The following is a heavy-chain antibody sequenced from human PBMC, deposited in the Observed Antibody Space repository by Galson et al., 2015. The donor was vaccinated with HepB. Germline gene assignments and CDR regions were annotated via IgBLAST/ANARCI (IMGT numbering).Heavy chain of an antibody. Sequence: TLSLTCIVSGGSISSGGYYWSWIRQRPGKGLEWIGYMHYSGSTYYSPSLKSRVTISVGTSKIQFSLKLTSVTAADTAVYYCARVIQYDYVWGSYRNDAIDIWGQGTMVTVSS. V-gene: IGHV4-31*03. CDR2: MHYSGST. CDR1: GGSISSGGYY. CDR3: ARVIQYDYVWGSYRNDAIDI. J-gene: IGHJ3*02. D-gene: IGHD3-16*02.